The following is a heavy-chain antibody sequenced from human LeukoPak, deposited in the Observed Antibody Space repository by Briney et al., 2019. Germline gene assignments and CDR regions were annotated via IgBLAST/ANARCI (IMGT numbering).Heavy chain of an antibody. Sequence: SETLSLTCTVSGGSMSSYYWSWIRQPPGKGLEWIGYIYYSGTTKYNPSLKSRVTISVDTSKNQISLKLSSVTAADTAVYYCARDVLAYCGGDCYSGYFDYWGQGTLVTVSS. CDR1: GGSMSSYY. CDR2: IYYSGTT. J-gene: IGHJ4*02. D-gene: IGHD2-21*02. V-gene: IGHV4-59*01. CDR3: ARDVLAYCGGDCYSGYFDY.